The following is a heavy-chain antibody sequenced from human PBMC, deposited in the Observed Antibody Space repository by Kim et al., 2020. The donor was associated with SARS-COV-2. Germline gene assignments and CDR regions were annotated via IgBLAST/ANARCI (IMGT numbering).Heavy chain of an antibody. V-gene: IGHV4-59*08. CDR2: IYYSGSK. CDR1: GDSISNYY. Sequence: SETLSLTCTVSGDSISNYYWSWIRQPPGKGLEWIGYIYYSGSKNYNPSLKSRVTISVDTSKHQFSLKLSSVTAADTAEYYCARHLTILSRMDVWGQGTTVTVSS. CDR3: ARHLTILSRMDV. J-gene: IGHJ6*02. D-gene: IGHD3-3*01.